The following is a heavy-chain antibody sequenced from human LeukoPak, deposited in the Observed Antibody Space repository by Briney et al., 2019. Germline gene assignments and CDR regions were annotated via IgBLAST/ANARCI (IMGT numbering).Heavy chain of an antibody. D-gene: IGHD1-26*01. CDR2: ISYDGSNK. J-gene: IGHJ3*02. Sequence: GGSLRLSCAASGFTFSSYAMHWVRQAPGKGLEWVAVISYDGSNKYYADSVKGRFTISRDNSNNTLYLQMNSLRADDTAIYYCARRRIVGSTDDAFDIWGQGTMVTLSS. CDR3: ARRRIVGSTDDAFDI. CDR1: GFTFSSYA. V-gene: IGHV3-30*04.